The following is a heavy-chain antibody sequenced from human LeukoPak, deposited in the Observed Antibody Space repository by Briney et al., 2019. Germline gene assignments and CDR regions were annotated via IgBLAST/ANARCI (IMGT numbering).Heavy chain of an antibody. Sequence: SETLSLTCAVYGGSFSGYYWSWIRQPPGKGLEWIGEINHSGSTNYNPSLKSRVTISVDTSKNQFSLKLSSVTAADTAVYYCARGNWFDPWGQGTLVTVSS. CDR2: INHSGST. CDR3: ARGNWFDP. V-gene: IGHV4-34*01. CDR1: GGSFSGYY. J-gene: IGHJ5*02.